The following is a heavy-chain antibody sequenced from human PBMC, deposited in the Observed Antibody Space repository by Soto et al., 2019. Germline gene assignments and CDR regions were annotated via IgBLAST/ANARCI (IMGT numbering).Heavy chain of an antibody. J-gene: IGHJ5*01. CDR1: GVSIHNSHSF. V-gene: IGHV4-39*02. CDR2: VYYSGGA. Sequence: QLQLQESGPGLVKPSETLSLTCAVSGVSIHNSHSFWAWIRPPPGQGLEFIGSVYYSGGANYNPSLTSRVAISVDPSKNQFALTLKYVTATDTAVYYCGRVIEGATRHTDFDSWGQGTLVTVSS. D-gene: IGHD3-22*01. CDR3: GRVIEGATRHTDFDS.